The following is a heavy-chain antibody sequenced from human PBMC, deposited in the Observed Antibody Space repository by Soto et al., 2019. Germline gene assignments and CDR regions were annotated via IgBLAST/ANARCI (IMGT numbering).Heavy chain of an antibody. CDR3: ASGSKDSYPGSRSSDF. V-gene: IGHV3-23*01. Sequence: GGSLRLSCVASGITVGSRAMSWVRQAPGEGLEWVSTITDTGGDTKYADSVRGRFTFSRDNSKNTVYLQMSSLRADDSAVYYCASGSKDSYPGSRSSDFWGRGTMGTVSS. D-gene: IGHD2-15*01. J-gene: IGHJ4*02. CDR2: ITDTGGDT. CDR1: GITVGSRA.